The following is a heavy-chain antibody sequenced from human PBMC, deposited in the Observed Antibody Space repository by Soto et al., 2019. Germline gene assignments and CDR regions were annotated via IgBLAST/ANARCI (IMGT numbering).Heavy chain of an antibody. J-gene: IGHJ4*02. Sequence: SVKVSCKASGGTFGSYAISWVRQAPGQGLEWMGGIIPIFGTANYAQKFQGRVTITADESTSTAYMELSSLRSEDTAVYYCARGGMATTTIGYFDYWGQGTLVTVSS. V-gene: IGHV1-69*13. CDR3: ARGGMATTTIGYFDY. CDR2: IIPIFGTA. CDR1: GGTFGSYA. D-gene: IGHD5-12*01.